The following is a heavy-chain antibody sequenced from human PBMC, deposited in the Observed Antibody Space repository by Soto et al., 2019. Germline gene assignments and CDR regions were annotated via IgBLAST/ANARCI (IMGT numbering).Heavy chain of an antibody. D-gene: IGHD1-1*01. J-gene: IGHJ4*02. V-gene: IGHV3-23*01. CDR3: AKDPPTTGATFDY. CDR1: GFTFSNFA. Sequence: PVGSLRLSCTASGFTFSNFAMSWVRQAPGKGLEWVSTVSNNGGKTFYADSVKGRFTISRDNSKNKLFLQVNSLRADDTAIYYCAKDPPTTGATFDYWGQGTLVTVSS. CDR2: VSNNGGKT.